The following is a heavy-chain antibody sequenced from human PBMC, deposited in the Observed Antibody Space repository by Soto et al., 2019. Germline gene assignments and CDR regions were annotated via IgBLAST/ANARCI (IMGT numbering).Heavy chain of an antibody. J-gene: IGHJ4*02. D-gene: IGHD2-8*01. V-gene: IGHV1-69*08. Sequence: QVQLVQSGAEMTKPGSSVKVSCKASGGTVGTYTITWVRQAPGQGLEWMGRIVPILNRSIYAQNFQARVTITAGESATTTYMELSSLTSGDTAVYYCERGPGTLRDPGVDYWGQGTLVTVSS. CDR1: GGTVGTYT. CDR3: ERGPGTLRDPGVDY. CDR2: IVPILNRS.